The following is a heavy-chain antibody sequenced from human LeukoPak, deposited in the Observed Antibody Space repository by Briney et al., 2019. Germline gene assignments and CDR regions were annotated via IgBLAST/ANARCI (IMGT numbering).Heavy chain of an antibody. Sequence: RRRSLRLSRAPAGFGFSSYAISWGRVGPGEGLESVSAISAIGGSTFCAGSGMGQFAISREHSKNTPYLQMNRLRSVDRAVCYFAKDQADNRASSDYWGQGALFTVSS. D-gene: IGHD1-20*01. CDR3: AKDQADNRASSDY. J-gene: IGHJ4*02. CDR1: GFGFSSYA. V-gene: IGHV3-23*01. CDR2: ISAIGGST.